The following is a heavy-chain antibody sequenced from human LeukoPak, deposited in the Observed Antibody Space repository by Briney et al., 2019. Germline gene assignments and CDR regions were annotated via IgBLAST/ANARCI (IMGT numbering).Heavy chain of an antibody. D-gene: IGHD5-18*01. V-gene: IGHV4-39*07. CDR3: ARGVQLWSLVSPYYFDY. CDR1: GGSISSSSYY. Sequence: PSETLSLTCTVSGGSISSSSYYWGWIRQPPGKGLEWIGSIYYSGSTYYNPSLKSRVTISVDTSKNQFSLKLSSVTAADTAVYYCARGVQLWSLVSPYYFDYWGQGTLVTVSS. J-gene: IGHJ4*02. CDR2: IYYSGST.